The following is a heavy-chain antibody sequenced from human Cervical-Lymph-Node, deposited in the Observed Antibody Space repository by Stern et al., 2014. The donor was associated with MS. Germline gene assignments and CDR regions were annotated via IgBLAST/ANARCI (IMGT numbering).Heavy chain of an antibody. V-gene: IGHV1-69*06. D-gene: IGHD3-10*01. CDR3: ARDQGDYGSGSEDSWFDP. J-gene: IGHJ5*02. CDR2: IIPGLGTT. Sequence: QVQLVHSGDEVKKPGSSVKVSCKASRDTFSHYALSWVRQAPEHGLEWMGGIIPGLGTTSYAQKFQGRITISADTSTNTLYMELSSLTFEDTAVYFCARDQGDYGSGSEDSWFDPWGQGTLVTVSS. CDR1: RDTFSHYA.